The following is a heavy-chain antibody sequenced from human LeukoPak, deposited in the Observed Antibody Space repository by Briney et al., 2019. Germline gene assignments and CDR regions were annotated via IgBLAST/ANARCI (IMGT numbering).Heavy chain of an antibody. CDR1: GFTFSRYA. D-gene: IGHD2-15*01. J-gene: IGHJ4*02. CDR2: SSGSGGST. CDR3: AKDAPDIVVVVAAGYYFDY. Sequence: GGSLRLSCAASGFTFSRYAMRWVRQAPGKGLDWVSASSGSGGSTYYADSVKGRFTISRDNSKNTLYLQMNSLRAEDTAVYYCAKDAPDIVVVVAAGYYFDYWGEGTLVSVSS. V-gene: IGHV3-23*01.